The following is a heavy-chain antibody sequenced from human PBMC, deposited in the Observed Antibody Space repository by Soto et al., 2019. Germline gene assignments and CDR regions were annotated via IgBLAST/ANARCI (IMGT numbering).Heavy chain of an antibody. CDR2: INTAGTT. CDR3: ARDWFEDY. J-gene: IGHJ4*02. Sequence: EVHLLESGGGLVQPGGSLRLSCAASELTFSTYARTWVPQAPGKGLEWLSVINTAGTTYYTGSVKGRFTISRDNAKNTLYLQMDGLRAEDTAVYYCARDWFEDYWGQGTLVTVSS. CDR1: ELTFSTYA. V-gene: IGHV3-23*01. D-gene: IGHD3-9*01.